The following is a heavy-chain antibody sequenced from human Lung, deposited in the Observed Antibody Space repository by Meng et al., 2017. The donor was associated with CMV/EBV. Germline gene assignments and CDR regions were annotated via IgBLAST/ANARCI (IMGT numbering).Heavy chain of an antibody. V-gene: IGHV3-21*01. CDR3: ARVLETGAAFDV. CDR1: GFTLSRYS. CDR2: ISTSSSYI. J-gene: IGHJ3*01. D-gene: IGHD3-3*01. Sequence: GGSLRLXCAASGFTLSRYSMNWVRQAPGKGLEWVSSISTSSSYIYYRDSVKGRFTISRDNAMNSLSLQMKSLRAEDTAVYYCARVLETGAAFDVWGQGTMVTFSS.